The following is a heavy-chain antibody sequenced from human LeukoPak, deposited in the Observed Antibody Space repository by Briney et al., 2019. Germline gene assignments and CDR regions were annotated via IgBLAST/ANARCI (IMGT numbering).Heavy chain of an antibody. CDR1: SGSISSGAYY. CDR2: IYYIGST. J-gene: IGHJ4*02. V-gene: IGHV4-31*03. CDR3: ARSSSRYYYYFDH. Sequence: SETLSLTCTVSSGSISSGAYYWSWIRQHPGMGLVWIGYIYYIGSTYYNPSLKSRVTISVDTSKNQFSLKLSSVTAADTAMYYCARSSSRYYYYFDHWGQGTLVTVSS. D-gene: IGHD3-22*01.